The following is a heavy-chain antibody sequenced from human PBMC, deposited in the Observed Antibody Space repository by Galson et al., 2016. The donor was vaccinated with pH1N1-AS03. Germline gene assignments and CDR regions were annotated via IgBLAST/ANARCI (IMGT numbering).Heavy chain of an antibody. CDR1: GYSFISSA. V-gene: IGHV1-3*04. CDR3: AKVGIEISSGWYGRFDF. Sequence: SVKVSCRASGYSFISSAVHWVRQAPGQRPEWMGWLNTGTGDTIYSQKFQDRVTITRDTSASTAYMELSRLRSEDTAVYYCAKVGIEISSGWYGRFDFWGQGTLVTVSS. D-gene: IGHD6-19*01. J-gene: IGHJ4*02. CDR2: LNTGTGDT.